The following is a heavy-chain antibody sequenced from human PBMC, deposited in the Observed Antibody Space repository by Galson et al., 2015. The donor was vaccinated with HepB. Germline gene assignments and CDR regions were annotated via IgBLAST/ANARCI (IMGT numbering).Heavy chain of an antibody. J-gene: IGHJ4*02. CDR2: MSGGGGRT. CDR1: GFTFSRHA. CDR3: ARGPQAYDNWYSDY. V-gene: IGHV3-23*01. Sequence: PLRLSCAASGFTFSRHAMGWVRQAPGEGLGWVAVMSGGGGRTYYADSVKGRFTISRDNSKNTLYLQMNSLRVEDTAIYYCARGPQAYDNWYSDYWGQGTLVTVSS. D-gene: IGHD1-1*01.